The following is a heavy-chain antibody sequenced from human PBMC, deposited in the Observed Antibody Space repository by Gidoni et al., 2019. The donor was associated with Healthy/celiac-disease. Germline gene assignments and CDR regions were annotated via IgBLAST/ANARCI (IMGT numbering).Heavy chain of an antibody. Sequence: QVQLQESGPGLVKPSATLSLTCTVPGGSISSYYWSWIRQPPGKGLEWIGYIYYSGSTNYNPSLKSRVTISVDTSKNQFSLKLSSVTAADTAVYYCARTVGLARYYYYYGMDVWGQGTTVTVSS. J-gene: IGHJ6*02. V-gene: IGHV4-59*01. D-gene: IGHD6-19*01. CDR2: IYYSGST. CDR3: ARTVGLARYYYYYGMDV. CDR1: GGSISSYY.